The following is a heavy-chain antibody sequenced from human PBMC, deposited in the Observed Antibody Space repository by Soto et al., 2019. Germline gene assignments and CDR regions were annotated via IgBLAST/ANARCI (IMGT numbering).Heavy chain of an antibody. J-gene: IGHJ6*02. CDR3: ARGRSLGCMDV. D-gene: IGHD1-26*01. CDR2: ISYDGSNK. CDR1: GFTYSSYA. Sequence: QVELVESGGGVVQPGRSLRLSCAASGFTYSSYAMHWVRQAPGKGLEWVAVISYDGSNKYYADSVKGRFTISRDNSKNTLYLQMNSLSAEDTAVYYCARGRSLGCMDVWGQGTTVTVSS. V-gene: IGHV3-30-3*01.